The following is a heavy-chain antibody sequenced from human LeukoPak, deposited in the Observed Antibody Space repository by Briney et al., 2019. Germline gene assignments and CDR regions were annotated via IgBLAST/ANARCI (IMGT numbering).Heavy chain of an antibody. CDR2: INHSGST. Sequence: PSETLSLTCTVSGGSISSYYWSWIRQPPGKGLEWIGEINHSGSTNYNPSLKSRVTISVDTSKNQFSLKLSSVTAADTAVYYCARESRLTYYDFWSGYYTGVRWFDPWGQGTLVTVSS. D-gene: IGHD3-3*01. CDR3: ARESRLTYYDFWSGYYTGVRWFDP. V-gene: IGHV4-34*01. J-gene: IGHJ5*02. CDR1: GGSISSYY.